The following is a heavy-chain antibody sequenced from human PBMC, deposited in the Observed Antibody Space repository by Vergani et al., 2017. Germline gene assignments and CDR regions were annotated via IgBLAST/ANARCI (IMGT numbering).Heavy chain of an antibody. CDR2: IYYSGST. V-gene: IGHV4-31*03. J-gene: IGHJ5*02. CDR1: GGSISSGGYY. D-gene: IGHD1-1*01. CDR3: ARGIRLEHSYWFDP. Sequence: QVQLQQWGAGLLKPSQTLSLTCTVSGGSISSGGYYWSWIRQHPGKGLEWIGYIYYSGSTYYNPSLKSRVTLSVETSKYQFSLKLGSVTAAYTAVYYSARGIRLEHSYWFDPWGQGTLVTVSS.